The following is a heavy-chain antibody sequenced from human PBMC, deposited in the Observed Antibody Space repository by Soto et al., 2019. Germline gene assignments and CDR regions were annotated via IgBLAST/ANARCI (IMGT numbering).Heavy chain of an antibody. CDR2: ISGSGDST. V-gene: IGHV3-23*01. CDR3: AKRTTGWYFDL. CDR1: GSTFSSYA. Sequence: EVQLLESGGGLVQPGGSLRLSCAASGSTFSSYAMSWVRQAPGKGLEWVSIISGSGDSTYYADSVKGRFTISRDNSKNTLYLQMNSLRAEDTAVYYCAKRTTGWYFDLWGRGTLVTVSS. J-gene: IGHJ2*01.